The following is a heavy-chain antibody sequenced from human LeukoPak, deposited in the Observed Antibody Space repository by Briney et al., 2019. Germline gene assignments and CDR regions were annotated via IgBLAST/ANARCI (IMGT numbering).Heavy chain of an antibody. CDR2: IYFNGGST. V-gene: IGHV4-39*01. J-gene: IGHJ5*02. Sequence: PSETLSLTCTVSGVSISNNIYYWACIRQPPGKALEWIGSIYFNGGSTYYNPPLKTRATISIDTSKNQFSLNLRSVTAAYTAVYYWARPLYNSWDWFDPWGQGTLVTVSS. CDR3: ARPLYNSWDWFDP. D-gene: IGHD6-6*01. CDR1: GVSISNNIYY.